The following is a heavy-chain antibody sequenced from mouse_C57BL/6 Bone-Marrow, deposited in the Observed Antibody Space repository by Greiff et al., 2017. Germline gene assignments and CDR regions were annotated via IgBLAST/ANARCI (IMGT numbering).Heavy chain of an antibody. V-gene: IGHV5-4*01. CDR1: GFTFSSYA. J-gene: IGHJ2*01. CDR2: ISDGGSYT. CDR3: ARDYDYGSADY. Sequence: EVQGVESGGGLVKPGGSLKLSCAASGFTFSSYAMSWVRQTPEKRLEWVATISDGGSYTYYPDNVKGRFTISRDNAKNNLYLQMSHLKSEDTAMYYCARDYDYGSADYWGQGTTLTVSS. D-gene: IGHD1-1*01.